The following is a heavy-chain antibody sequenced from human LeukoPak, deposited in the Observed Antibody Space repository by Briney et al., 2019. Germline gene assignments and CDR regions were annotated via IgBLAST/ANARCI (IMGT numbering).Heavy chain of an antibody. Sequence: SETLSLTCSVSGGSFSSYFWSWVRQPAGKGLEWIGRIYPSGNTNYNPSLKSRVTLSVDTSKTQFSLRLSSVTAADTAVYYCARDDRVAAPTYWGQGTLVTVSS. D-gene: IGHD6-13*01. CDR2: IYPSGNT. J-gene: IGHJ4*02. CDR1: GGSFSSYF. CDR3: ARDDRVAAPTY. V-gene: IGHV4-4*07.